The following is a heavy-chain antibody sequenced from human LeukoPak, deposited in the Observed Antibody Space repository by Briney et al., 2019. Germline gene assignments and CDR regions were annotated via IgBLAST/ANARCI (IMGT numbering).Heavy chain of an antibody. D-gene: IGHD5-18*01. CDR1: GFTFSSYG. J-gene: IGHJ4*02. V-gene: IGHV3-30*02. CDR2: IRYDGSNK. Sequence: GGSLRLSCAASGFTFSSYGMHWVRQAPGKGLEWVAFIRYDGSNKYYADSVKGRFTISRDNSKNTLYLQMNSLRAEDAAIYYCAKGRTGFSYGYGIDYWGQGTLVTVSS. CDR3: AKGRTGFSYGYGIDY.